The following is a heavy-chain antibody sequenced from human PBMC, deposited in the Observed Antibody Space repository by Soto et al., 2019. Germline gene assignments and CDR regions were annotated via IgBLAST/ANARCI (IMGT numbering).Heavy chain of an antibody. Sequence: SVKVSCKASGYTFTDYYINWFRQATGQGLEWMGIINPIFSTTTYAQKFQGRVTMTADESTITVYLELSSLKQDDTAVYYCASEVAADGTFREDVFDIWGQGTLVTGSS. CDR1: GYTFTDYY. V-gene: IGHV1-69*13. J-gene: IGHJ3*02. D-gene: IGHD6-13*01. CDR2: INPIFSTT. CDR3: ASEVAADGTFREDVFDI.